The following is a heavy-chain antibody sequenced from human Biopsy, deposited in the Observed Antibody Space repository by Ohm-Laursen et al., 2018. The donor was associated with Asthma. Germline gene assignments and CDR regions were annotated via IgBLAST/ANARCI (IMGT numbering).Heavy chain of an antibody. D-gene: IGHD3-22*01. CDR1: GFAVSRDH. J-gene: IGHJ4*02. V-gene: IGHV3-53*01. CDR3: ARGDSSNWSHYYFDF. CDR2: IYSGGTS. Sequence: SLRLSCAASGFAVSRDHMFWVRQAPGKGLEWVSVIYSGGTSHTADSVRGRFTISRGYSKNTLYLQMHSLRAEDTAAYYCARGDSSNWSHYYFDFWGQGTLVTVSS.